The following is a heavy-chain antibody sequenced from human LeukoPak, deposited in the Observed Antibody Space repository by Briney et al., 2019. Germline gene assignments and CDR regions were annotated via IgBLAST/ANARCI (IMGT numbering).Heavy chain of an antibody. CDR3: AKGRFLEWLLSTNFDY. Sequence: PGRSLRLSCAASGFTFSSYAMHWVRQAPGKGLEWVAVISYDGSNKYYADSVKGRFTISRDNSKNTLYLQMNSLRAEDTALYYCAKGRFLEWLLSTNFDYWGQGTLVTVSS. CDR2: ISYDGSNK. CDR1: GFTFSSYA. J-gene: IGHJ4*02. V-gene: IGHV3-30-3*01. D-gene: IGHD3-3*01.